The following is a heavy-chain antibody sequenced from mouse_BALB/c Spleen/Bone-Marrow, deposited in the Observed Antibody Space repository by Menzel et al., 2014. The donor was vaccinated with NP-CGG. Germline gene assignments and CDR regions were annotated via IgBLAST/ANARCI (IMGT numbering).Heavy chain of an antibody. CDR1: EFTFSSYT. J-gene: IGHJ4*01. V-gene: IGHV5-12-2*01. CDR3: ARRVWSRGGDY. Sequence: EVKLVESGGGLVQPGGSLKLSCAASEFTFSSYTMSWVRQTPEKRLEWVAYISNGGGSTYYPDTVKGRFTISRDNAKNTLYLQMSSLKSEDTAMYYCARRVWSRGGDYWGQGTSVTVSS. CDR2: ISNGGGST. D-gene: IGHD2-10*02.